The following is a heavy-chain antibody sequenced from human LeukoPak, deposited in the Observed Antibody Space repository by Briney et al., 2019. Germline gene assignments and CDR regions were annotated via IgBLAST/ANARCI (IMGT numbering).Heavy chain of an antibody. J-gene: IGHJ4*02. CDR1: GFTFSNYA. Sequence: PGGSLRLSCAASGFTFSNYAMSWVRQAPGKGLEWVSTIGDSGGSTYYADSEKGRFTISRDNSKNTLYLQMNSLRAEDTAVYYCAKSKGVRGIIISWSLDYWGQGTLVTVSS. V-gene: IGHV3-23*01. CDR2: IGDSGGST. CDR3: AKSKGVRGIIISWSLDY. D-gene: IGHD3-10*01.